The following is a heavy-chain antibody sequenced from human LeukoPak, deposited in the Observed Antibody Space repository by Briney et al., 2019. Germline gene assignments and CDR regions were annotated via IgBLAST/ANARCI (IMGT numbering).Heavy chain of an antibody. J-gene: IGHJ4*02. CDR3: ARQRYYYDSSGYLPYYFDY. CDR2: IYYSGST. V-gene: IGHV4-59*08. D-gene: IGHD3-22*01. CDR1: GGSISSYY. Sequence: SETLSLTCTVSGGSISSYYWSWIGQPPGKGLEWSGYIYYSGSTNYKPSLKSRVTISVDTSKNQFSLKLSSVTAADPAVYYCARQRYYYDSSGYLPYYFDYWGQGTLVTVSS.